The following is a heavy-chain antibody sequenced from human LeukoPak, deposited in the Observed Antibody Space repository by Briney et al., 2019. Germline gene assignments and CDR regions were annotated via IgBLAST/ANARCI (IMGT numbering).Heavy chain of an antibody. V-gene: IGHV7-4-1*02. CDR3: ARNNADGEGRFSY. Sequence: ASVKVSCKASGYSFTNYAINWVRQAPGQGLEWMGWINTNTGNPTYAQGFTGRFVFSLDTSVTTAYLQINSLKAEDTAVYYCARNNADGEGRFSYWGQGTLVTVSS. CDR1: GYSFTNYA. CDR2: INTNTGNP. J-gene: IGHJ4*02. D-gene: IGHD3-10*01.